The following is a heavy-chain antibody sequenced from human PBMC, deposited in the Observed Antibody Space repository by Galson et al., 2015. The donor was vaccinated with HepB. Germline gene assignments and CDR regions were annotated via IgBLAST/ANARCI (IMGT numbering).Heavy chain of an antibody. CDR2: INTNTGNP. CDR3: AGYRLAD. Sequence: SVKVACKASGYTFTNSALNWVRQAPGQGLEWMGWINTNTGNPTCAQGFAGRFVFSLDTSVSTAYLQISSLKPEDTAVYYCAGYRLADWGQGTLVTVSS. CDR1: GYTFTNSA. D-gene: IGHD4-11*01. J-gene: IGHJ4*02. V-gene: IGHV7-4-1*02.